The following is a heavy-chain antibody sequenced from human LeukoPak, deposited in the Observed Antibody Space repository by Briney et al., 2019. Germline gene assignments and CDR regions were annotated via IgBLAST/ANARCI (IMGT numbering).Heavy chain of an antibody. CDR3: ARGQITIFGVVTQTRREFDY. Sequence: SETLSLTCAVSGGSFSGYYWSWIRQPPGKGLEWIGEINHSGSTNYNPSLKSRVTISVDTSKNQFSLKLSSVTAADTAVYYCARGQITIFGVVTQTRREFDYWGQGTLVTVSS. D-gene: IGHD3-3*01. CDR1: GGSFSGYY. J-gene: IGHJ4*02. CDR2: INHSGST. V-gene: IGHV4-34*01.